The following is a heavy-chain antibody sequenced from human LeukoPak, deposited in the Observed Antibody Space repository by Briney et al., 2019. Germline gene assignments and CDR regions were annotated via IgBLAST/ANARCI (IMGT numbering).Heavy chain of an antibody. CDR3: ARAGDSVNPFDY. D-gene: IGHD5/OR15-5a*01. Sequence: TGASLRLSCAVSGFTFSNDWMHWVRQHPGEGLLWVSRISGDGTTTNYADSVKGRFTISRDNSKNTVYLQMNNLRAEDTAFYYCARAGDSVNPFDYWGQGTLVTVSS. J-gene: IGHJ4*02. CDR1: GFTFSNDW. V-gene: IGHV3-74*01. CDR2: ISGDGTTT.